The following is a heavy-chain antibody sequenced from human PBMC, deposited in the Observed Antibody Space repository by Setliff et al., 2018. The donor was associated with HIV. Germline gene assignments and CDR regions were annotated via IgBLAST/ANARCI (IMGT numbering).Heavy chain of an antibody. CDR1: GGSFSGYY. V-gene: IGHV4-34*01. CDR3: ARDVFYCSGGSCLLDAFDI. J-gene: IGHJ3*02. CDR2: INHSGST. D-gene: IGHD2-15*01. Sequence: PSETLSLTCAVYGGSFSGYYWSWIRQPPGKGLEWSGEINHSGSTNYNPSLKSRVTISVDTAKNQFSLKLSSVTAADTAVFYCARDVFYCSGGSCLLDAFDIWGQGTMVTVSS.